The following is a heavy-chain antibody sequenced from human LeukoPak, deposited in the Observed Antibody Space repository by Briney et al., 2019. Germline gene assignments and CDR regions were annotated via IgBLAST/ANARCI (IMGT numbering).Heavy chain of an antibody. CDR1: GFAFSDYA. V-gene: IGHV3-30-3*01. J-gene: IGHJ4*02. CDR3: VASRSYYAFDY. Sequence: GGSLRLSCAASGFAFSDYAMHWVRQAPGKGLEWLTVMSYDGSDEFYADSSRGRFSISRDNSKGSLYLQMNSLRPEDTAVYYCVASRSYYAFDYWGQGTLVIVSS. CDR2: MSYDGSDE. D-gene: IGHD3-10*01.